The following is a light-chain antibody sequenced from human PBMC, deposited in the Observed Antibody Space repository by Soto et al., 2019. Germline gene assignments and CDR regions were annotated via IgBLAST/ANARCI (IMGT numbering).Light chain of an antibody. CDR1: SSNIGAGYD. V-gene: IGLV1-40*01. CDR3: PYYYTRLTGYV. Sequence: QSVLPQPPSVSGAPGQRVTISCTGSSSNIGAGYDVHWYQQLPGTAPKLLIYGNSNRPSGVPDRFSGSKSGTSASLAITGLQADDVADYHRPYYYTRLTGYVLGPGTKSPS. CDR2: GNS. J-gene: IGLJ1*01.